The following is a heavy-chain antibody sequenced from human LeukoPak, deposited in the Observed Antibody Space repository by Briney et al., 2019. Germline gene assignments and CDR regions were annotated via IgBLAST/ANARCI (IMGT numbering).Heavy chain of an antibody. V-gene: IGHV4-31*03. Sequence: PSETLSLTCTVSGGSISSGGYYWSWIRQHPGKGLEWIGYIYYSGSTYYNPSLKSRVTISVDTSKSQFSLKLSSVTAADTAVYYCARVPYYYDSSGYVDAFDIWGQGTMVTVSS. J-gene: IGHJ3*02. D-gene: IGHD3-22*01. CDR2: IYYSGST. CDR3: ARVPYYYDSSGYVDAFDI. CDR1: GGSISSGGYY.